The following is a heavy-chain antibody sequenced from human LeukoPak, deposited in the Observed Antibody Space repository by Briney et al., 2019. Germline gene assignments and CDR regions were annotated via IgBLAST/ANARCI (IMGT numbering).Heavy chain of an antibody. Sequence: GGSLRLSCAASGFIFSSYSMNWVRQAPGKGLEWVSSISSSSTYIYYADSVKGRFTISRDNAKNSLFLQMNSLRVEDTAVYYCAREGDGYNSPIDYWGQGTQVTVSS. CDR3: AREGDGYNSPIDY. V-gene: IGHV3-21*01. CDR1: GFIFSSYS. D-gene: IGHD5-24*01. CDR2: ISSSSTYI. J-gene: IGHJ4*02.